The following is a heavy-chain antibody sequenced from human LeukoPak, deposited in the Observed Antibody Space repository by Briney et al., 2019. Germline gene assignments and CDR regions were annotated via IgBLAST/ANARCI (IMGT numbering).Heavy chain of an antibody. Sequence: ASVTVSCKVSGYRLTEVSIHWVRQAPGKGLEWMGGFDPEDAETVYAQKFQGRVTMAEDTSTDTAYMELSSLRSEDTAVYYCATGGYFPDYWGQGTLVTVSS. J-gene: IGHJ4*01. D-gene: IGHD6-13*01. CDR2: FDPEDAET. V-gene: IGHV1-24*01. CDR1: GYRLTEVS. CDR3: ATGGYFPDY.